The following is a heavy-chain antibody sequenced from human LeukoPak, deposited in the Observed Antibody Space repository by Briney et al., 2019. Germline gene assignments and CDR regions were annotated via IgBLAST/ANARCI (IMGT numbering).Heavy chain of an antibody. CDR3: AGENSNYLVSDAFDI. CDR2: ISSSGSTI. CDR1: GFTFSSYE. D-gene: IGHD4-11*01. Sequence: QPGGSLRLSCAASGFTFSSYEMNWVRQAPGKGLEWVSYISSSGSTIYYADSVKGRFTISRDNAKNSLYLQMNSLRAEDTAVYYCAGENSNYLVSDAFDIWGQGTMVTVSS. J-gene: IGHJ3*02. V-gene: IGHV3-48*03.